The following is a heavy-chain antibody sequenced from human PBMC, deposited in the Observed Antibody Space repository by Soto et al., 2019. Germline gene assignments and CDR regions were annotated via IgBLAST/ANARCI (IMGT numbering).Heavy chain of an antibody. D-gene: IGHD6-19*01. J-gene: IGHJ6*03. CDR3: AKEWLPTFYYYYYYMDV. CDR2: ISGSGGST. Sequence: GESLKISCAASGFTFSSYAMSWVRQAPGKGLEWVSAISGSGGSTYYADSVKGRFTISRDNSKNTLYLQMNSLRAEDTAVYYCAKEWLPTFYYYYYYMDVWGKGTTVTVSS. V-gene: IGHV3-23*01. CDR1: GFTFSSYA.